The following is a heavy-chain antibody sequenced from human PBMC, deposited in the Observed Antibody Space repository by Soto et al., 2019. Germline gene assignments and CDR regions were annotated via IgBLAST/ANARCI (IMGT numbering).Heavy chain of an antibody. D-gene: IGHD5-12*01. Sequence: QVQLVQSGAEVKKPGASVKVSCKASGYVFTSYYLHWARQAPGQGLEWMGWINPNTGDTYYARNFESRITLTRDTSTTTASMELWNLRSADTAVYYCLGGVATTGHYYGFDVWGQGTAVNVSS. J-gene: IGHJ6*02. CDR2: INPNTGDT. CDR1: GYVFTSYY. V-gene: IGHV1-2*02. CDR3: LGGVATTGHYYGFDV.